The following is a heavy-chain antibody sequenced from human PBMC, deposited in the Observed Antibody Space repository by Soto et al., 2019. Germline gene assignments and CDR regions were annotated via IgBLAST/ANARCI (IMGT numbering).Heavy chain of an antibody. V-gene: IGHV1-24*01. CDR2: FDPDLGEP. J-gene: IGHJ4*02. CDR3: VILTMLSHSTAAFED. CDR1: GNSLSRLA. Sequence: QVQVVQSGAEVKKPGASVKVSCQVSGNSLSRLAVHWVRQSPVKGLEWMGGFDPDLGEPVDARKFQGRLIKTEDRSTDTAYMELSDLTSEDTAVYYCVILTMLSHSTAAFEDWGQGTLVTVTS. D-gene: IGHD2-8*01.